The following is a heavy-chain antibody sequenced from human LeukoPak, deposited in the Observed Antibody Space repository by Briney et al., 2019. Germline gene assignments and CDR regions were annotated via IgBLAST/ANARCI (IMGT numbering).Heavy chain of an antibody. CDR2: IIGNGFST. CDR1: GFTFNSAA. V-gene: IGHV3-23*01. J-gene: IGHJ4*01. D-gene: IGHD5-24*01. CDR3: AKGRRDGYNFPLFDF. Sequence: GGSLRVSCAASGFTFNSAAMNWVRQSPGKGLEWVSTIIGNGFSTYYADSVSGRFTISRDNSQNTLFLQMNSLRAEDTAIYYCAKGRRDGYNFPLFDFWGHGALVTVSS.